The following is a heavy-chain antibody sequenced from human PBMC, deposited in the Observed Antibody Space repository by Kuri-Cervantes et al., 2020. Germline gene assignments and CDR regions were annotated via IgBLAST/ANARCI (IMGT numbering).Heavy chain of an antibody. CDR2: INHTGST. CDR1: GGSFSDYY. D-gene: IGHD2-15*01. J-gene: IGHJ6*03. V-gene: IGHV4-34*01. CDR3: ARGVVVVVAAVYYYYMDV. Sequence: GSLRLSCAVYGGSFSDYYWSWIRQPPGKGLEWIGEINHTGSTYHNPSLKSRVTISVDTSKNQFSLRLSSVTAADTAVYYCARGVVVVVAAVYYYYMDVWGKGTTVTVSS.